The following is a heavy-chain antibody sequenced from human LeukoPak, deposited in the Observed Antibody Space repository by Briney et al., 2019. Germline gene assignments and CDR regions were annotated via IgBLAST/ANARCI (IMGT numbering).Heavy chain of an antibody. CDR1: GFTVSSNY. V-gene: IGHV3-53*01. Sequence: GGSLRLSCAASGFTVSSNYMSWVRQAPGKELEWVSVIYSDGSTYYADSVKGRFTISRDNSKNTLYLQMNSLRAEDTAVYYCARGPRGDGYNDYWGQGTLVTVSS. CDR2: IYSDGST. CDR3: ARGPRGDGYNDY. D-gene: IGHD5-24*01. J-gene: IGHJ4*02.